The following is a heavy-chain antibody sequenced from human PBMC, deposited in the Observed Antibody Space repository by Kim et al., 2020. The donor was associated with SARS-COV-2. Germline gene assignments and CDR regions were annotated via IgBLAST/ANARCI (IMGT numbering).Heavy chain of an antibody. Sequence: SVKGRFTISRDNSKNSLYRQMNSLRTEDTALYYCAKAPVFGAFSYYYFNYCGQGALVTVSS. D-gene: IGHD3-16*01. V-gene: IGHV3-43*01. CDR3: AKAPVFGAFSYYYFNY. J-gene: IGHJ4*02.